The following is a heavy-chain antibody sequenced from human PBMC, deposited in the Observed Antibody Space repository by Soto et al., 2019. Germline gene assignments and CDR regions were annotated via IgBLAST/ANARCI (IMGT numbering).Heavy chain of an antibody. CDR3: ASSQKGYNWNYFDH. D-gene: IGHD1-20*01. Sequence: KTSETLSLTCAVSCGSISGSYYYWGWLRQSPGRGPEWIGGVFYTGFTSYNPSLESRVSVSVDTSKNQFSLKVSAVTAADTAVYYCASSQKGYNWNYFDHWGQGALVTVSS. CDR2: VFYTGFT. J-gene: IGHJ4*02. V-gene: IGHV4-39*01. CDR1: CGSISGSYYY.